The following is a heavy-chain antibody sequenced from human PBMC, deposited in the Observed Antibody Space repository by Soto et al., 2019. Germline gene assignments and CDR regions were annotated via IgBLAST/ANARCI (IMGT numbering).Heavy chain of an antibody. V-gene: IGHV4-59*08. CDR2: IHYSGST. CDR3: ARHSNYDFWSGPNCWFDP. Sequence: SETLSLTCTVSGGSISSYYWSWIRQPPGKGLEWIGYIHYSGSTNYNPSLKSRVTISVDTSKNQFSLKLSSVTAADTAVYYCARHSNYDFWSGPNCWFDPWGQGTLVTVSS. D-gene: IGHD3-3*01. CDR1: GGSISSYY. J-gene: IGHJ5*02.